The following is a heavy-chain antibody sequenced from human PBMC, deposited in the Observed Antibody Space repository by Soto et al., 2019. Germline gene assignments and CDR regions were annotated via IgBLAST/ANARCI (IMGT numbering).Heavy chain of an antibody. V-gene: IGHV1-69*06. Sequence: SVKVSCKASGGTFSSYAISWVRQAPGQGLEWMGGIIPIFGTANYAQKFQGRVTITADKSTSTAYMELSSLRSEDTAVYYCARGLSYIVVVPAAIASRHYYYYYGMGVWGQGTTVTVSS. CDR2: IIPIFGTA. CDR1: GGTFSSYA. CDR3: ARGLSYIVVVPAAIASRHYYYYYGMGV. D-gene: IGHD2-2*02. J-gene: IGHJ6*02.